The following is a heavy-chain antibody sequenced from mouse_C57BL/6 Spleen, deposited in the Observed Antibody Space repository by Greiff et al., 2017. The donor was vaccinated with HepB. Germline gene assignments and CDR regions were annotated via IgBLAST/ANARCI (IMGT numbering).Heavy chain of an antibody. CDR3: ASSLPGFDY. J-gene: IGHJ2*01. D-gene: IGHD2-12*01. V-gene: IGHV1-69*01. CDR1: GYTFTSYW. CDR2: IDPSDSYT. Sequence: QVQLQQPGAELVMPGASVKLSCKASGYTFTSYWMHWVKQRPGQGLEWIGEIDPSDSYTNYNQKFKGKSTLTVDKSSSTAYMQLSSLTSEDSAVYYCASSLPGFDYWGQGTTLTVSS.